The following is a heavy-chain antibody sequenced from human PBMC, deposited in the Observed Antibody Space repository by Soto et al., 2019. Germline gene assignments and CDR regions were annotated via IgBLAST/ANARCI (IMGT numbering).Heavy chain of an antibody. D-gene: IGHD2-2*01. Sequence: GGSLRLSCEASGFPLSTYWMSWVRQAPGKGLEWVANINQDGSQIYYVDSVKGRFTISRDNAKNSVYLQMKSLRADDTAVYYCARAVAADSSYWGQGTLVTVSS. CDR1: GFPLSTYW. CDR3: ARAVAADSSY. J-gene: IGHJ4*02. CDR2: INQDGSQI. V-gene: IGHV3-7*01.